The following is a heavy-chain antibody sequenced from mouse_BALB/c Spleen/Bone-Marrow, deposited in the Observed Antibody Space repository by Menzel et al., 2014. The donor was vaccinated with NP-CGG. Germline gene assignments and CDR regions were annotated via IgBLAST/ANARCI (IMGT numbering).Heavy chain of an antibody. V-gene: IGHV1-37*01. Sequence: VHVKQSGPELVKPGASMRISCRASGYSFIGYTMNWVKQSHGKNLEWIGLINPYNGDTHYNQKFKDKATLTVDKSSSTAYMELLSLTSEDSAVYYCTRRNYDYDFDYWGQGTTLTVSS. CDR2: INPYNGDT. CDR3: TRRNYDYDFDY. CDR1: GYSFIGYT. D-gene: IGHD2-4*01. J-gene: IGHJ2*01.